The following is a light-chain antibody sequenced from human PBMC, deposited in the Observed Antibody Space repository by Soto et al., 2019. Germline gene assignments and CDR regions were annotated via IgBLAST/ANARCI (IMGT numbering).Light chain of an antibody. J-gene: IGKJ1*01. CDR3: QQYSGSLPWT. CDR1: QSVGSKY. Sequence: EIVLTQSPGTMSLSPGERATLSCRASQSVGSKYLAWYQQKPGQAPRLLIYGASTRATGIPDRFSGSGSGTDFTLIISRLEPEDFAVYFCQQYSGSLPWTFGQGTKVEIK. V-gene: IGKV3-20*01. CDR2: GAS.